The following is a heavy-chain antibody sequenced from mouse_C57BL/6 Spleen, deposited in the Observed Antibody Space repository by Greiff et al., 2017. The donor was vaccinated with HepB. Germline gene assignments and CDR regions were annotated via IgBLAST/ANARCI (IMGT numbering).Heavy chain of an antibody. CDR3: ARNDGSMDFDV. D-gene: IGHD1-1*01. V-gene: IGHV1-82*01. CDR2: IYPGDGDT. Sequence: VKLQESGPELVKPGASVKISCKASGYAFSSSWMNWVKQRPGKGLEWIGRIYPGDGDTNYNGKFKGKATLTADKSSSTAYMQLSSLTSEDSAVYFCARNDGSMDFDVWGTGTTVTVSS. CDR1: GYAFSSSW. J-gene: IGHJ1*03.